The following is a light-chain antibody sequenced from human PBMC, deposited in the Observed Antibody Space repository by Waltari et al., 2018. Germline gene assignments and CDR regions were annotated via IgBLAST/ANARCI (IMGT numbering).Light chain of an antibody. CDR1: QMISSN. Sequence: EIVMTQSPATLSVSPGERVTLSCWASQMISSNLAWYQQKPYQTPRLLMHGASTRATAIPARFSGSGSGTEFTLTISSLQSEDFAVYYCQQYHDWPITFGGGTKLEI. CDR2: GAS. V-gene: IGKV3-15*01. CDR3: QQYHDWPIT. J-gene: IGKJ4*01.